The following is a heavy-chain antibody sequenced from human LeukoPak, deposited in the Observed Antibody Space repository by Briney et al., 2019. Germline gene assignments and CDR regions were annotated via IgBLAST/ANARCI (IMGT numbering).Heavy chain of an antibody. V-gene: IGHV4-34*01. CDR2: INHSGST. J-gene: IGHJ4*02. CDR1: GGSFSGYY. D-gene: IGHD3-10*01. CDR3: ARKFYGSGSYYNR. Sequence: SETLSLTCAVYGGSFSGYYWSWIRQPPGKGLEWIGEINHSGSTNYNPSLKSRVTISVDTSKNQFSLKLSSVTAADTAEYYCARKFYGSGSYYNRWGQGTLVTVSS.